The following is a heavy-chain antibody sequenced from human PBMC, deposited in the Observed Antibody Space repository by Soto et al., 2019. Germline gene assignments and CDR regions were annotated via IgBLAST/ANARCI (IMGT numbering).Heavy chain of an antibody. D-gene: IGHD3-10*02. J-gene: IGHJ4*02. CDR2: IYYSGRT. V-gene: IGHV4-59*01. CDR3: ARYVRWSGCECYLNX. Sequence: TLSRTCAVSGGSISGYYWSWIRQPPGKGLEWIGYIYYSGRTNYNPSLKRRVTISVDTSKNQFSLKLSSVTAADTAVYYCARYVRWSGCECYLNXLGQGTRV. CDR1: GGSISGYY.